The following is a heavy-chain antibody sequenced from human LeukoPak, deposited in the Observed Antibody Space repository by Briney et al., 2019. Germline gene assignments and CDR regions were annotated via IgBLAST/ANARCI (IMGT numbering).Heavy chain of an antibody. D-gene: IGHD3-3*01. CDR3: ASGNYDDYFDY. CDR2: IFHSGNN. V-gene: IGHV4-38-2*01. CDR1: GPSSTSVYY. J-gene: IGHJ4*02. Sequence: PSETLPFTCAVSGPSSTSVYYWAWIRQPPGKGLEWVGSIFHSGNNYYKPSLKSRVSISLDTSKNHFSLRLTSVTAADTAIYYCASGNYDDYFDYWGQGTLVIVSS.